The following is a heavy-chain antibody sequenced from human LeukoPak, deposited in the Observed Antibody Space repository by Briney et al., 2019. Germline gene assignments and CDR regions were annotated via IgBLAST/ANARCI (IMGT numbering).Heavy chain of an antibody. V-gene: IGHV3-30*18. D-gene: IGHD2-21*02. Sequence: GGSLRLSCAASGFTFSSYGMHWVRQAPGKGLEWVAVISYDGSNKYYADSVKGRFTISRDNSKNTLYLQMNSLRAEDTAVYYCAKDPLGDPPYYYFDYWGQGTLVTVSS. CDR2: ISYDGSNK. CDR3: AKDPLGDPPYYYFDY. CDR1: GFTFSSYG. J-gene: IGHJ4*02.